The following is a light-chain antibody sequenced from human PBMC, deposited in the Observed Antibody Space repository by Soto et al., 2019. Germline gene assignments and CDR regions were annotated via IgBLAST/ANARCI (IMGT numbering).Light chain of an antibody. V-gene: IGKV3-15*01. J-gene: IGKJ1*01. CDR2: GAS. CDR3: QQYNNWVGA. Sequence: EIVMTQSPATLSVSPGERATLSCRASQGVSSNLAWYQQKPGQAPRLLIYGASTRATGIPARFSGSGSGTEFTLTISSLQSEDFAVYYCQQYNNWVGAFGQGTKVDIK. CDR1: QGVSSN.